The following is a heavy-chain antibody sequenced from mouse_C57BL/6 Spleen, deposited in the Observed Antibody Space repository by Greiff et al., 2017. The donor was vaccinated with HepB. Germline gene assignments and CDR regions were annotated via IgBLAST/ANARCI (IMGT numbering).Heavy chain of an antibody. D-gene: IGHD2-1*01. Sequence: VQLQQSGAELVRPGASVKLSCTASGFNIKDDYMHWVKQRPEQGLEWIGWIDPENGDTEYASKFQGKATITADTSSNTAYLQLSSLTSEDTAVYYCTTSYGNYGAWFAYWGQGTLVTVSA. V-gene: IGHV14-4*01. CDR1: GFNIKDDY. CDR2: IDPENGDT. J-gene: IGHJ3*01. CDR3: TTSYGNYGAWFAY.